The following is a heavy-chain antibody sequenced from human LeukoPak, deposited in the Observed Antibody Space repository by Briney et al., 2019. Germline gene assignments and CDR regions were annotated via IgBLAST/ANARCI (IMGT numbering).Heavy chain of an antibody. Sequence: ASVKVSCKASGYTFTSYGISWVRQAPGQGLEWMGWISAYNGNTNYAQKLQGRVTMTTGTSTSTAYMELRSLRSDDTAVYYCARNYYDSSGYYYGTAFDIWGQGTMVTVSS. J-gene: IGHJ3*02. D-gene: IGHD3-22*01. CDR2: ISAYNGNT. CDR3: ARNYYDSSGYYYGTAFDI. CDR1: GYTFTSYG. V-gene: IGHV1-18*01.